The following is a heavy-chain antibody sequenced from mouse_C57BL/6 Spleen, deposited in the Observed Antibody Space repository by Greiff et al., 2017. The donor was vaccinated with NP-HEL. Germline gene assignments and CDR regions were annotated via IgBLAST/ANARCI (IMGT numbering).Heavy chain of an antibody. J-gene: IGHJ1*03. CDR3: ARDSNHWYFDV. CDR1: GYTFTSYW. V-gene: IGHV1-64*01. D-gene: IGHD2-5*01. CDR2: IHPNSGST. Sequence: QVQLQQPGAELVKPGASVKLSCKASGYTFTSYWMHWVKQRPGQGLEWIGMIHPNSGSTNYNEKFKSKATLTVDKSSSTAYMQLSSLSSEDSAVYYCARDSNHWYFDVWGTGTTVTVSS.